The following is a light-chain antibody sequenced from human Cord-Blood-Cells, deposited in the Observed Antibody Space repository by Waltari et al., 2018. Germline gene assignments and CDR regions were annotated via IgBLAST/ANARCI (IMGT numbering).Light chain of an antibody. CDR2: DVS. J-gene: IGLJ3*02. CDR3: SSYTSSSTWV. CDR1: SSDVGGYNY. Sequence: QSALTQPASVSGSPGQSTTISCTGTSSDVGGYNYVSWYHQHPSQAPKVMIYDVSKRPSGVSNRFSGSKSGNTASLTISGLQAEDEADYYCSSYTSSSTWVFGGGTKLTVL. V-gene: IGLV2-14*01.